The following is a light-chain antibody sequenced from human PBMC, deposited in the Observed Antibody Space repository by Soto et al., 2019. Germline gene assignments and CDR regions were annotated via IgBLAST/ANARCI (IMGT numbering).Light chain of an antibody. J-gene: IGKJ4*01. CDR3: QQYDDWLRLT. CDR1: QSVNIY. Sequence: EIVMTQSPATLSVSPGERATLSCRASQSVNIYLAWYQQKPGQAPRLLIFGATYRAPGIPARFSGSGSGTDFNLTISSLQSEDFAVYFCQQYDDWLRLTFGGGTKVEIK. CDR2: GAT. V-gene: IGKV3D-15*01.